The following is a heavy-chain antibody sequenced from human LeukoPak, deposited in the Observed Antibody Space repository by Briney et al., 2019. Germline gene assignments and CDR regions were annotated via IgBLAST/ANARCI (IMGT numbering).Heavy chain of an antibody. V-gene: IGHV3-30-3*01. D-gene: IGHD5-24*01. CDR2: ISNDGSNK. J-gene: IGHJ4*02. CDR3: ARDKLLWDGYNFGHFDY. Sequence: PGTSLRLSCGTSGFTFSSYTMHWVRQAPGKGLEWVAVISNDGSNKYYADSVKGRFTISRDNSKNTLYLQMNSLKAEDTAVYYCARDKLLWDGYNFGHFDYWGQGTLVTVSS. CDR1: GFTFSSYT.